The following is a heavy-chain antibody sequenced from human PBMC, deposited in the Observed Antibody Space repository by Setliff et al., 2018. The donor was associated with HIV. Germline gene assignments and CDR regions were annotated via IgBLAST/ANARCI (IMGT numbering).Heavy chain of an antibody. CDR2: VYYTGST. Sequence: SETLSLTCTVSGDSISSNSLTWIRQPPGKGLEYIGYVYYTGSTNYNPSLKNRFTISIDTSKNQFSLKLRSVTAADTAVYYCARGNRVFDYWGQGALVTVSS. CDR1: GDSISSNS. V-gene: IGHV4-59*01. D-gene: IGHD3-3*01. CDR3: ARGNRVFDY. J-gene: IGHJ4*02.